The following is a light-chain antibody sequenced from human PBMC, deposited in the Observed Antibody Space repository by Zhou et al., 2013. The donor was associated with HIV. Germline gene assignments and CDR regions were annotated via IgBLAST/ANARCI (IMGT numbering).Light chain of an antibody. CDR3: QQYSTYPRA. CDR1: ENIYKW. V-gene: IGKV1-5*01. CDR2: GAS. J-gene: IGKJ1*01. Sequence: DIQMTQSPSSLSASVGDRVKITCRASENIYKWLAWYKQRPGKAPNLLIHGASTLNSGVPSRFSGSASGTEFTLTISSLQPDDFATYYCQQYSTYPRAFGQGTKVEI.